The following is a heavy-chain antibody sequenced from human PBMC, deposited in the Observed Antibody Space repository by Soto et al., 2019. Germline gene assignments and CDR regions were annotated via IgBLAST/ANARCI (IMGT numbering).Heavy chain of an antibody. Sequence: EVQLVESGGGLVKPGGSLRLSCAASGFTFSTYSMNWVRQAPGKGLEWVSSISSSGSYIYYADSVKGRFTISRDNAXXXLXXQMNSLRAEDTAVYYCARYDSSGYYWPYYYYGMDLWGQGTTVTVSS. CDR3: ARYDSSGYYWPYYYYGMDL. D-gene: IGHD3-22*01. CDR2: ISSSGSYI. J-gene: IGHJ6*02. CDR1: GFTFSTYS. V-gene: IGHV3-21*01.